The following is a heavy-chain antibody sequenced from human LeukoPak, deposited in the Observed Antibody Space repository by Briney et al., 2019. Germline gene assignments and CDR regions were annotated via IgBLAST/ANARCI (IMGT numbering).Heavy chain of an antibody. J-gene: IGHJ4*02. Sequence: ASVKVSCKASGGTFSSYAISWVRQAPGQGLEWMGGIIPIFGTANYAQKFQGRVTITTDESTSTAYMELSSLRSEDTAVYYCARDKGGGYDGYFDYWGQGTLVTVSS. V-gene: IGHV1-69*05. CDR1: GGTFSSYA. D-gene: IGHD5-12*01. CDR2: IIPIFGTA. CDR3: ARDKGGGYDGYFDY.